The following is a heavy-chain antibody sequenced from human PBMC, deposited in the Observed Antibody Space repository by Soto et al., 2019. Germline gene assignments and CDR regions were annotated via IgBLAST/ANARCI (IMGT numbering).Heavy chain of an antibody. D-gene: IGHD6-13*01. CDR1: GFTFSSYG. CDR2: IWYDGSNK. J-gene: IGHJ6*02. V-gene: IGHV3-33*01. CDR3: ASTSAAGPYYYYYGMDV. Sequence: GGSLRLSCAASGFTFSSYGMHWVRQAPGKGLEWVAVIWYDGSNKYYADSVKGRFTISRDNSKNTLYLQMNSLRAEDTAVYYCASTSAAGPYYYYYGMDVWGQGTTVTVSS.